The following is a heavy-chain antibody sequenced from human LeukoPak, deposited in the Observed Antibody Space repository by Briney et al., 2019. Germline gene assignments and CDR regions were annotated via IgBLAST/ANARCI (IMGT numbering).Heavy chain of an antibody. D-gene: IGHD3-9*01. CDR1: GGTFSSYA. CDR3: ARNPLELDILTGYLLLNYYYYGMDV. V-gene: IGHV1-69*06. CDR2: IIPIFGTA. J-gene: IGHJ6*04. Sequence: SVKVSCKASGGTFSSYAISWVRQAPGQGLEWMGGIIPIFGTADYAQKFQGRVTITADKSTSTAYMELSSLRSEDTAVYYCARNPLELDILTGYLLLNYYYYGMDVWGKGTTVTVPS.